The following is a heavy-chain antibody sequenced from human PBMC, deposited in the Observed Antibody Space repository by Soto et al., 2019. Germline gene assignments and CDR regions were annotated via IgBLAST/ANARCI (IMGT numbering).Heavy chain of an antibody. CDR3: ARHHIDRSDYYGSGTNEGFEP. D-gene: IGHD3-10*01. Sequence: ETLSLTCTVSGDSVNSNNVYWGWVRQPPGRRLEFIGNVYYSGITYYNPSHKSRVIISVDTSKNQFSLKLSSVTAADTAVYYCARHHIDRSDYYGSGTNEGFEPWGQGTLVTVSS. V-gene: IGHV4-39*01. J-gene: IGHJ5*02. CDR2: VYYSGIT. CDR1: GDSVNSNNVY.